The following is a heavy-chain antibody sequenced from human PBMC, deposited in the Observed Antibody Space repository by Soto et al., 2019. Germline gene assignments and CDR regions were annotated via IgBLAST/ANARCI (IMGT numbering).Heavy chain of an antibody. D-gene: IGHD3-22*01. CDR2: IYRSGTT. Sequence: QVQLQESGPGLVKPSQTLSLTCTVSGGSISSAGYYWSWSRQHPGKGLEWIGCIYRSGTTYYNPSLKSRVTTSVDTSKNPFSLKLTSVTAADAAIYYCARGDYYDSSYYDPYYGMDVWGQGTTVTVSS. V-gene: IGHV4-31*03. CDR1: GGSISSAGYY. CDR3: ARGDYYDSSYYDPYYGMDV. J-gene: IGHJ6*02.